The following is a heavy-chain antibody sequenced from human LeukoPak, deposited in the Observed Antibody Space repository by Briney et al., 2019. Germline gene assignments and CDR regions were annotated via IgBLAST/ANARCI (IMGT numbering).Heavy chain of an antibody. D-gene: IGHD4-17*01. Sequence: GGSLRLSCAASGFTFSNYWMHWVRQAPGKGLVWVSRINRDGRSTDYADSVKGRFTISRDNAMNTVFLQMNSLRAEDTAVYYCALPLRDGDFYFDYWGQGALVTVSS. CDR2: INRDGRST. V-gene: IGHV3-74*01. CDR1: GFTFSNYW. CDR3: ALPLRDGDFYFDY. J-gene: IGHJ4*02.